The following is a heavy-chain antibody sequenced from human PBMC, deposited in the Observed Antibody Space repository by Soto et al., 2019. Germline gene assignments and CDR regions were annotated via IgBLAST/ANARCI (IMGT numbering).Heavy chain of an antibody. J-gene: IGHJ4*02. D-gene: IGHD3-10*01. CDR1: GGTFTTHA. CDR2: IIPIFGTP. Sequence: QVQLLQSEAEVKKPGSSVKVSCTASGGTFTTHAFNWVRQAPGQGLEWVGGIIPIFGTPNYAQKFQGRVSITADASTSTVYMELSSLRSDDTAVYYCARDLEFRDGNISHLDYWGQGTLVTVSS. CDR3: ARDLEFRDGNISHLDY. V-gene: IGHV1-69*01.